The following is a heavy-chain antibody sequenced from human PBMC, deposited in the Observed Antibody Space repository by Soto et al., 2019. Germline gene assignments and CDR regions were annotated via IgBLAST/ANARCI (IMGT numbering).Heavy chain of an antibody. J-gene: IGHJ6*02. Sequence: GASVKVSCKASGGTFSSHAISWVRQAPGQGLEWMGGIIPFFKAANYAQKFQGRVTITADDSPSTAYMDLYSLRSEDTAVYYCARDVPLNYYDGTFSYYAMDVWGQGTTVTVSS. D-gene: IGHD3-16*01. CDR2: IIPFFKAA. CDR3: ARDVPLNYYDGTFSYYAMDV. V-gene: IGHV1-69*13. CDR1: GGTFSSHA.